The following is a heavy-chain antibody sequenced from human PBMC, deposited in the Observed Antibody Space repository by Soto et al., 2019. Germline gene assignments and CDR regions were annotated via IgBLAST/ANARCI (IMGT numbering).Heavy chain of an antibody. J-gene: IGHJ4*02. CDR1: GFTFSSYA. Sequence: PGGSLRLSCAASGFTFSSYAMSWVRQAPGKGLKWVSGISGSGGGTYYADSVKGRFSISRDNSKTTLYLQMNSLRAEDTAVYYCAKESSPCRSFGCSVSMPDYWSRGSLDTGSA. D-gene: IGHD2-2*01. CDR3: AKESSPCRSFGCSVSMPDY. CDR2: ISGSGGGT. V-gene: IGHV3-23*01.